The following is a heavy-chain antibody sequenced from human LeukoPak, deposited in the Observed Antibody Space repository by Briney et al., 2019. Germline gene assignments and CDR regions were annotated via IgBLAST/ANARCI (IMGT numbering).Heavy chain of an antibody. J-gene: IGHJ4*02. Sequence: KPSVTLSLTCAVSGGSISSSNWWSWVRQPPGKGLEWIGEIYHSGSTNYNPSLKSRVTISVDKSKSQFSLKLSSVTAADTAVYYCASLDGGYYSSDYWGQGTLVTVSS. D-gene: IGHD3-22*01. CDR3: ASLDGGYYSSDY. CDR2: IYHSGST. V-gene: IGHV4-4*02. CDR1: GGSISSSNW.